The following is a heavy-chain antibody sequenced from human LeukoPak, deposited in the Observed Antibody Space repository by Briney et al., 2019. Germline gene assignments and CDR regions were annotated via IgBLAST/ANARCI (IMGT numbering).Heavy chain of an antibody. V-gene: IGHV4-59*01. CDR2: IYYSGST. J-gene: IGHJ3*02. Sequence: PSETLSLTCTVSGGSISSYYWSWIRQPPGKGLEWIGYIYYSGSTNYNPSLKSRVTISVDTSKNQFSLKLSSVTAADTAAYYCARDLEGYDILTGYSDAFDIWGQGTMVTVSS. CDR3: ARDLEGYDILTGYSDAFDI. CDR1: GGSISSYY. D-gene: IGHD3-9*01.